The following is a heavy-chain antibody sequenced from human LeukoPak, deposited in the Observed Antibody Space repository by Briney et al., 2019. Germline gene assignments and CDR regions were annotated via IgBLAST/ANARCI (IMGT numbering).Heavy chain of an antibody. CDR3: AKAGAASEPFYYYYYMDV. CDR2: IRYDGSNK. J-gene: IGHJ6*03. CDR1: GFTFSSYG. D-gene: IGHD1-26*01. Sequence: GGSLRLSCAASGFTFSSYGMHWVRQAPGKGLEWVAFIRYDGSNKYYADSVKGRFTISRDNSKNTLYLQMYSLRAEDTAVYYCAKAGAASEPFYYYYYMDVWGKGTTVTVSS. V-gene: IGHV3-30*02.